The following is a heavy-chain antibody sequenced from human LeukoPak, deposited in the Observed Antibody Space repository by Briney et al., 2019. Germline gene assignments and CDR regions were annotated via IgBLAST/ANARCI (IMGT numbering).Heavy chain of an antibody. V-gene: IGHV4-59*01. J-gene: IGHJ6*03. D-gene: IGHD3-9*01. CDR3: ARRVLRYFDWSKSSIYMDA. Sequence: PSETLSLTCTVSGGSISSYYWSWIRQPPGKGLEWIGYIYYSGSTNYNPSLKSRVTISVDTSKNQFSLKLSSVTAADTAVYYCARRVLRYFDWSKSSIYMDAWGKGTTVTVSS. CDR1: GGSISSYY. CDR2: IYYSGST.